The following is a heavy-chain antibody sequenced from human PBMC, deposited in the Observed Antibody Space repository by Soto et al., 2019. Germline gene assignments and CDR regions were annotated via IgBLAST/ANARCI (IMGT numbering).Heavy chain of an antibody. CDR3: AKIGIPDIVVVPAARGHFDY. D-gene: IGHD2-2*01. CDR2: ISGSGGST. V-gene: IGHV3-23*01. Sequence: LRLSCAASGFTFSSYAMSWVRQAPGKGLEWVSAISGSGGSTYYADSVKGRFTISRDNSKNTLYLQMNSLRAEDTAVYYCAKIGIPDIVVVPAARGHFDYWGQGTLVTV. CDR1: GFTFSSYA. J-gene: IGHJ4*02.